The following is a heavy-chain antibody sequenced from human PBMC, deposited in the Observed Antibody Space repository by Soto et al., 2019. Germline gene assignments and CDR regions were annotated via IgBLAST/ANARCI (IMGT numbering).Heavy chain of an antibody. Sequence: EVQLVESGGGLVQPGGSLRLSCAASGFTFSSYWMSWVRQAPGKGLEWVANIKQDGSEKYYVDSVKGRFTISRDNAKNSLYLQMNSLRAEDTAVYYCAKSPPRYLPRWTDAFDIWGQGTMVTVSS. V-gene: IGHV3-7*03. D-gene: IGHD2-15*01. J-gene: IGHJ3*02. CDR2: IKQDGSEK. CDR3: AKSPPRYLPRWTDAFDI. CDR1: GFTFSSYW.